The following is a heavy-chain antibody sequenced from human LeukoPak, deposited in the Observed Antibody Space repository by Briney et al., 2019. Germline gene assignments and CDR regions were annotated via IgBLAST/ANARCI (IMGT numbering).Heavy chain of an antibody. CDR1: GGTFSSYA. D-gene: IGHD6-13*01. CDR2: IIPILGIA. J-gene: IGHJ4*02. CDR3: ATLAAAGTMFDY. Sequence: SVKVSCKASGGTFSSYAISWVRQAPGQGLEWMGRIIPILGIANYAQKFQGRVTITADKSTSTAYMELSSPRSEDTAVYYCATLAAAGTMFDYWGQGTLVTVSS. V-gene: IGHV1-69*04.